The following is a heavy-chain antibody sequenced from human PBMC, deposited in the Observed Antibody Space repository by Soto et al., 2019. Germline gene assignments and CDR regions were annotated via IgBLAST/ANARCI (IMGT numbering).Heavy chain of an antibody. J-gene: IGHJ6*02. V-gene: IGHV3-23*01. CDR1: GFTFRASA. Sequence: GGSLRLSCAASGFTFRASAMSWVRQAPGKGLEWVSAISGGGSSTYYADSVKGRFTISRDNSENILYLRMNNLRDDDTAVYYCAKPLPDSGAYYYYTMDVWGQGTTVTVSS. CDR2: ISGGGSST. D-gene: IGHD1-26*01. CDR3: AKPLPDSGAYYYYTMDV.